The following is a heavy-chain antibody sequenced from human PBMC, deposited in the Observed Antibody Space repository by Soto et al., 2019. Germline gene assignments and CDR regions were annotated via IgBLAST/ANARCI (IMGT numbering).Heavy chain of an antibody. V-gene: IGHV4-34*01. CDR2: INHNGNT. CDR1: GGSFSGYY. J-gene: IGHJ4*02. CDR3: ARLSGSYNDRYFDN. D-gene: IGHD1-26*01. Sequence: PSETLSLTCAVYGGSFSGYYWSWIRQPPGKGLEWIGEINHNGNTYYNASLKSRLTISVDTSNNQFSLKVKSVTAADTAVYFCARLSGSYNDRYFDNWGQGTLVTVSS.